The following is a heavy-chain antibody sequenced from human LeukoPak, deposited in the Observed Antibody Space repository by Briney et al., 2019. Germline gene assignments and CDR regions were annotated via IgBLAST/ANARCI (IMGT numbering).Heavy chain of an antibody. V-gene: IGHV1-69*05. CDR1: GGTFSSYA. D-gene: IGHD3-10*01. Sequence: ASVKVSCKASGGTFSSYAISWVRQAPGQGLEWMGGIIPIFGTANYAQKLQGRVTMTTDTSTSTAYMELRSLRSDDTAVYYCARDDAGGLWTPYYYYYGMDVWGQGTTVTVSS. J-gene: IGHJ6*02. CDR2: IIPIFGTA. CDR3: ARDDAGGLWTPYYYYYGMDV.